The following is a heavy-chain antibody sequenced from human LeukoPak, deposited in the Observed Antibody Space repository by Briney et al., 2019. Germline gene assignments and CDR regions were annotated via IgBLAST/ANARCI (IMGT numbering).Heavy chain of an antibody. CDR3: ARDRGYSPDY. V-gene: IGHV3-74*01. CDR2: IKSDGSSA. D-gene: IGHD5-18*01. J-gene: IGHJ4*02. CDR1: GFTFRSYW. Sequence: GGSLRLSCAASGFTFRSYWMHWVRQAPGKGLVWVSLIKSDGSSATYADSVKGRFTISRDNAKNTLYLQMNSLRAEDTAVYYCARDRGYSPDYWGQGTLVTVSS.